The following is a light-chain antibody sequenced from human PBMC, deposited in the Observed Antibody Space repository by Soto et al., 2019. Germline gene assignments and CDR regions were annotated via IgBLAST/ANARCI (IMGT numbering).Light chain of an antibody. J-gene: IGLJ1*01. Sequence: QSVLTQPPSASGFPGQSVTISCTGTSSDVGYYDYVSWYQQHPGKAPKLVIYEVTKRPSGVPDRVSASKSGNTASLTVSGLRAEHEADYYCSSYAGSNNFVFGSGTKGTVL. CDR1: SSDVGYYDY. V-gene: IGLV2-8*01. CDR3: SSYAGSNNFV. CDR2: EVT.